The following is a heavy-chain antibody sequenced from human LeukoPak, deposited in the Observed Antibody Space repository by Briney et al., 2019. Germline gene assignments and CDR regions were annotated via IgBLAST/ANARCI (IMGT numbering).Heavy chain of an antibody. D-gene: IGHD2-8*01. CDR3: ASGVNFDS. CDR2: ISSSASTI. CDR1: GFTFSDYY. V-gene: IGHV3-11*01. J-gene: IGHJ4*02. Sequence: PGGSLRLSCAASGFTFSDYYMNWIRQAPGKGLEWVSYISSSASTIYYADSVKGRFTISRDNAKNSLYLHMDSLRAEDTAVYYCASGVNFDSRGQETLVTVSS.